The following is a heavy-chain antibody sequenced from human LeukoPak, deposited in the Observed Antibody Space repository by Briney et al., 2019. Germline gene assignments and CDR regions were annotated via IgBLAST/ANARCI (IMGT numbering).Heavy chain of an antibody. J-gene: IGHJ4*02. CDR3: ARGLVGSGSYYPSYFDY. D-gene: IGHD3-10*01. V-gene: IGHV3-21*01. CDR1: GFTFSSYS. CDR2: ISSTSTYI. Sequence: PGGSLRLSCAASGFTFSSYSMNWVRQAPGKGLEWVSSISSTSTYIYYADSVKGRFTISRDNAKNSLYLQMNSLRAEDTAVYYCARGLVGSGSYYPSYFDYWGQGTLVTVSS.